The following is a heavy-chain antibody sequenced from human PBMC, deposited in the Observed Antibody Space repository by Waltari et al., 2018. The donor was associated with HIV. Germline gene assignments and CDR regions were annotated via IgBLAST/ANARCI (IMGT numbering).Heavy chain of an antibody. D-gene: IGHD6-13*01. CDR1: GYSFTSYW. CDR3: ARAGQLVPLYYYYGMDV. J-gene: IGHJ6*02. CDR2: IYPWDSDT. Sequence: EVQLVQSGAEVKKPGESLKISCKGSGYSFTSYWTGRVRQMPGKGLEWVGGIYPWDSDTRYGPSFQGQVTSSADKSISTAYLQWSSLKASDTAMYYCARAGQLVPLYYYYGMDVWGQGTTVTVSS. V-gene: IGHV5-51*01.